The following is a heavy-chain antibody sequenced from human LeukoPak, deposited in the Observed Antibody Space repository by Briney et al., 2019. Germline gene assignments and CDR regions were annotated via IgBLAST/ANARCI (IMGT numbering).Heavy chain of an antibody. Sequence: PSETLSLTCTVSGGSISSYYWSWIRQPPGKGLEWIGYIYYSGSTNYNPSLKSRVTISVDTSKNQFSLKLSSVTAAYTAVYYCARAHARITIFGVVPWFDPWGQGTLVTVSS. V-gene: IGHV4-59*01. CDR2: IYYSGST. J-gene: IGHJ5*02. CDR1: GGSISSYY. CDR3: ARAHARITIFGVVPWFDP. D-gene: IGHD3-3*01.